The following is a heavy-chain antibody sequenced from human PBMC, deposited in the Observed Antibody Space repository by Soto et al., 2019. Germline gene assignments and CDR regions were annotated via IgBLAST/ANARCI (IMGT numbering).Heavy chain of an antibody. V-gene: IGHV3-66*01. CDR2: IYSGGST. Sequence: GGSLRLSCAASGFTVSSNYMSWVRQAPGKGLEWVSVIYSGGSTYYADSVKGRFTISRDNSKNTLYLQMNSLRAEDTAVYYCARDRYSYYDFWSGSLPYYYYGMDVWGQGTTVTVSS. CDR3: ARDRYSYYDFWSGSLPYYYYGMDV. J-gene: IGHJ6*02. D-gene: IGHD3-3*01. CDR1: GFTVSSNY.